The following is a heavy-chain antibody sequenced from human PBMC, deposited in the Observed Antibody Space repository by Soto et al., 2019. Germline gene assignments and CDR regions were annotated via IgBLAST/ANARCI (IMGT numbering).Heavy chain of an antibody. Sequence: EVQLVESGGGLEQPGGSLRLSCAASGFTFSSYSMNWVRQAPGKGLEWISYISSSSTTIHYADSVKGRFTISRDNAKNSLYLQMNSLRAEDTAVYYCCMGYYFDRWGPGTLVTVSS. CDR2: ISSSSTTI. V-gene: IGHV3-48*01. CDR3: CMGYYFDR. J-gene: IGHJ4*02. D-gene: IGHD2-8*01. CDR1: GFTFSSYS.